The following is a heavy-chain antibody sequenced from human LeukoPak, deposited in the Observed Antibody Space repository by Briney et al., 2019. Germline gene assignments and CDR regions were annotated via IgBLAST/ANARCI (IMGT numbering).Heavy chain of an antibody. Sequence: SQTLSLTCTVSGGSISSGTYYGSWIRQPAGRGLEWIGRIYTSGSTNYNPSPKSRITISVDTSKNQFSLKLSSVTAADTAVYYCARDGYLAVDYWGQGTLVTVSS. CDR2: IYTSGST. D-gene: IGHD2-2*03. J-gene: IGHJ4*02. CDR3: ARDGYLAVDY. CDR1: GGSISSGTYY. V-gene: IGHV4-61*02.